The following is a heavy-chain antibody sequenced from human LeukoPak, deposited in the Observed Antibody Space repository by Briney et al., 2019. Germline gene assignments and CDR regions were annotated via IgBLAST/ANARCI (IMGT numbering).Heavy chain of an antibody. J-gene: IGHJ5*02. CDR1: GYTFTSYA. D-gene: IGHD3-10*01. CDR3: AREGVWFGELLYQNWFDP. Sequence: GASVKVSCKASGYTFTSYAMNWVRQAPGQGLEWMGWINTNTGNPTYAQGFTGRFVFSLDTSVSTAYLQISSLKAEDTAVYYCAREGVWFGELLYQNWFDPWAREPWSPSPQ. V-gene: IGHV7-4-1*02. CDR2: INTNTGNP.